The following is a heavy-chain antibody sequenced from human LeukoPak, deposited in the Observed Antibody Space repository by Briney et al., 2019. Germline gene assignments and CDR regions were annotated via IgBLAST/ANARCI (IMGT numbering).Heavy chain of an antibody. V-gene: IGHV3-7*01. Sequence: PGGSLRLSCEASGFTFSSYWMSWVRQAPGKGLEWVANIKQDGSEKYYVDSVKGRFTISRDNAKNSLYLQMNSLRAEDTAVYYCARDLVAARPGWFDPWGQGTLVTVSS. CDR1: GFTFSSYW. CDR2: IKQDGSEK. CDR3: ARDLVAARPGWFDP. J-gene: IGHJ5*02. D-gene: IGHD6-6*01.